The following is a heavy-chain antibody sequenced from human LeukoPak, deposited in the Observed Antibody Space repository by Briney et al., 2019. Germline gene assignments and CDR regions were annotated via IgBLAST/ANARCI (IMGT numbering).Heavy chain of an antibody. CDR1: GGSFSGYY. D-gene: IGHD1-26*01. Sequence: SETLSLTCAVYGGSFSGYYWSWIRQPPGKGLEWIGEINHSGSTNYNPSHKSRVTISVDASKSQFSLKLSSGTAAATAVYCGARGTGNSGSYYRGVWGQGTLVTVSS. CDR3: ARGTGNSGSYYRGV. J-gene: IGHJ4*02. V-gene: IGHV4-34*01. CDR2: INHSGST.